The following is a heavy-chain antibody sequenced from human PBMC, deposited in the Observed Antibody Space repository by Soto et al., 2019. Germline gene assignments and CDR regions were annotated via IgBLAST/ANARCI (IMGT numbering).Heavy chain of an antibody. CDR3: ARSGAGAARRFLIYYGMDV. CDR2: INPTRGGT. CDR1: GYTFSDFY. D-gene: IGHD6-6*01. Sequence: ASVKVSCKTSGYTFSDFYLHWVRQAPGHGLEWVGWINPTRGGTNYAQKFRDRVTMTRDTSISTAYVELSRLRSDDPAVYYFARSGAGAARRFLIYYGMDVWGQGTTVTVSS. J-gene: IGHJ6*02. V-gene: IGHV1-2*02.